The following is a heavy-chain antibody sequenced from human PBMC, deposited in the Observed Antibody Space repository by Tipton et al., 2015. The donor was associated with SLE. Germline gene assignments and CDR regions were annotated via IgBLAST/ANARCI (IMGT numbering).Heavy chain of an antibody. J-gene: IGHJ4*02. D-gene: IGHD1-26*01. CDR1: GFTVSSNY. CDR3: ARADLVGAAVY. Sequence: SLRLSCAASGFTVSSNYMSWVRQAPGKGLEWVSVISGSGGSTYYADSVKGRFTISRDNSKNTLYLQMNSLRAEDTAVYYCARADLVGAAVYWGQGTLVTVSS. V-gene: IGHV3-66*02. CDR2: ISGSGGST.